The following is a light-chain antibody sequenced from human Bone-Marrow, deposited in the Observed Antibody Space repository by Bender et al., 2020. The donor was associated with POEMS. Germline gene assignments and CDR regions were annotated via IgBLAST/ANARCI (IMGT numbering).Light chain of an antibody. J-gene: IGLJ3*02. CDR2: NNS. CDR3: ATWDDSLYGWV. CDR1: SSKFGSYP. Sequence: QSVLTQPPSASGTPGQRVTISCSGSSSKFGSYPVNWYQQLPGAAPKLVIFNNSQRPSGVPDRFSGSNSGTSASLAISGLLSDDGADFYCATWDDSLYGWVFGGGTKLTVL. V-gene: IGLV1-44*01.